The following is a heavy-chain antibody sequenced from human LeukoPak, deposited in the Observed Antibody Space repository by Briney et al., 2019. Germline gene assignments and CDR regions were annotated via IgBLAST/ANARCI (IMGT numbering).Heavy chain of an antibody. D-gene: IGHD5-18*01. Sequence: GGSLRLSCAASGFTFSSYGMHWVRQAPGKGPEWVAFIRYDGSNKYYADSVKGRFTISRDNSKNTLYLQMNSLRAEDTAVYYCAKERDTAMVTIDYWGQGTLVTVSS. J-gene: IGHJ4*02. CDR2: IRYDGSNK. V-gene: IGHV3-30*02. CDR3: AKERDTAMVTIDY. CDR1: GFTFSSYG.